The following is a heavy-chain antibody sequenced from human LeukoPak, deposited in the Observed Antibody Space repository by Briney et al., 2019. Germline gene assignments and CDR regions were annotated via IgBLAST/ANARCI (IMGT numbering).Heavy chain of an antibody. D-gene: IGHD6-19*01. V-gene: IGHV4-31*11. Sequence: TLSLTCAVSGGSISSGGYSWSWIRQPPGKGLEWIGYIYYSGSTYYTPSLKSRVTMSVDTSKNQFSLKLSSVTAADTAVYYCARVAVAGQPFDYWGQGTLVTVSS. J-gene: IGHJ4*02. CDR1: GGSISSGGYS. CDR2: IYYSGST. CDR3: ARVAVAGQPFDY.